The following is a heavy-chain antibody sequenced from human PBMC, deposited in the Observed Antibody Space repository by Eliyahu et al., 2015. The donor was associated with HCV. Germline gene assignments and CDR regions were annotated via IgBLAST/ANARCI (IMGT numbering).Heavy chain of an antibody. V-gene: IGHV4-59*01. CDR1: GGSISPYY. J-gene: IGHJ5*02. CDR3: AKVANYFDP. CDR2: IYYSGST. Sequence: QVQLQESGPGLVKPSETLSLTCTVSGGSISPYYWSWIRQPPGKGLEYIGYIYYSGSTHYNPSLKSRVTISVDTSKNQFSLKLSSVTAADTAVYYCAKVANYFDPWGQGTLVTVSS.